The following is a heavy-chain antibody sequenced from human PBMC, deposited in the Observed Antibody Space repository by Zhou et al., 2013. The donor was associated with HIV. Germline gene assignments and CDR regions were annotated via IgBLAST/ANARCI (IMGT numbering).Heavy chain of an antibody. D-gene: IGHD3-16*01. J-gene: IGHJ4*02. V-gene: IGHV1-69*05. Sequence: QVQLVQSGAEVKKPGSSVKVSCKASGGTFSSYAFSWVRQAPGQGLEWMGGIIPIFGTANYAEELQGRVTITTDESTSTAYMELSSLRSEDTAVYYCARRFGGGGRTFDYWGQGTLVTVSS. CDR3: ARRFGGGGRTFDY. CDR2: IIPIFGTA. CDR1: GGTFSSYA.